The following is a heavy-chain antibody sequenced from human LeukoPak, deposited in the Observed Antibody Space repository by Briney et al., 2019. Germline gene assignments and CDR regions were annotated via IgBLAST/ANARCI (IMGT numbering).Heavy chain of an antibody. CDR1: GYTFTSYG. CDR2: ISAYNGNT. D-gene: IGHD6-6*01. CDR3: ARDVGVAARFFDY. J-gene: IGHJ4*02. Sequence: ASVKVSCTASGYTFTSYGVSWVRRAPGQGLEWMGWISAYNGNTNYAQRLQGRVTMTTDTSTSTAYMQLRSLRSDDTAVYYCARDVGVAARFFDYWGQGTLVTVSS. V-gene: IGHV1-18*01.